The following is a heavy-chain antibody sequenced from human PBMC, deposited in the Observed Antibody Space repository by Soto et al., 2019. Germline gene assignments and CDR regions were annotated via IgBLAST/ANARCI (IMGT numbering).Heavy chain of an antibody. CDR3: AKIAARPYYGMDV. Sequence: XASLRLSCAASGFTFSSYGMHWVRQAPGKGLEWVAVISYDGSNKYYADSVKGRFTISRDNSKNTLYLQMNSLRAEDTAVYYCAKIAARPYYGMDVWGQGTTVTVSS. J-gene: IGHJ6*02. V-gene: IGHV3-30*18. CDR1: GFTFSSYG. D-gene: IGHD6-6*01. CDR2: ISYDGSNK.